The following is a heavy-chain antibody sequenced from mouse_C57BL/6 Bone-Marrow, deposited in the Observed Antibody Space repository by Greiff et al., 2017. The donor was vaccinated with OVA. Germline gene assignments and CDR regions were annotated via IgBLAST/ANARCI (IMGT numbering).Heavy chain of an antibody. CDR3: ARHDSVTTVVEDYAMDY. D-gene: IGHD1-1*01. J-gene: IGHJ4*01. CDR1: GFTFSDYY. CDR2: ISNGGGST. Sequence: EVKLQESGGGLVQPGGSLKLSCAASGFTFSDYYMYWVRQTPEKRLEWVAYISNGGGSTYYPDTVKGRFTISRDNAKNTLYLQMSRLKSEDTAMYYCARHDSVTTVVEDYAMDYWGQGTSVTVSS. V-gene: IGHV5-12*01.